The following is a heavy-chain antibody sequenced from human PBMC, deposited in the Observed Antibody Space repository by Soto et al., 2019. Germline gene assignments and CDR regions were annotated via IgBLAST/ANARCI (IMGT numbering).Heavy chain of an antibody. J-gene: IGHJ4*02. CDR1: GGSISDSSYF. CDR3: ARRGVSSYYSNY. V-gene: IGHV4-39*01. Sequence: SETLSLTCTVSGGSISDSSYFWDWIPQPPGKGLEWIGNIYYSGSTYYNLSLKSRVTISVDTSKNQFSLKLSSVTAADTAVYYCARRGVSSYYSNYRALGTLVTGSS. CDR2: IYYSGST. D-gene: IGHD2-15*01.